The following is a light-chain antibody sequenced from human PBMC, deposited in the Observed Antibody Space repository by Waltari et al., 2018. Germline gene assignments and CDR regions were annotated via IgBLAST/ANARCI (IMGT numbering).Light chain of an antibody. CDR3: CSYTTTLTYV. V-gene: IGLV2-14*03. CDR2: DVT. CDR1: SGDIGAHNH. J-gene: IGLJ1*01. Sequence: SALTQSASVSGSPGQSIAISCTGTSGDIGAHNHLSWYQQYPGKAPKRMSYDVTKRPSGVSDRFSGSKSGNTASLTISGLQAEDEADYYCCSYTTTLTYVFGSGTKVTVL.